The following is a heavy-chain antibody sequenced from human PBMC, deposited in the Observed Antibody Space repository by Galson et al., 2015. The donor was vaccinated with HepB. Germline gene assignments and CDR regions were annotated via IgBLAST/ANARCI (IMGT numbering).Heavy chain of an antibody. CDR3: ARGRMVRGLSLRYDAVDI. Sequence: LRLSCAGSGFTFSSYAMHWVRQAPGKGLEWVAVISFDGFNKYYADSVKGRFTISRDNSKNTLYLQMNSLSAEDTAVYYCARGRMVRGLSLRYDAVDIWGQGIMVTVSS. CDR2: ISFDGFNK. CDR1: GFTFSSYA. V-gene: IGHV3-30*04. J-gene: IGHJ3*02. D-gene: IGHD3-10*01.